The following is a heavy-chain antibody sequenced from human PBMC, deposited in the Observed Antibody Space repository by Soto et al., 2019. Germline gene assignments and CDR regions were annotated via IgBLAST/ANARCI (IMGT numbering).Heavy chain of an antibody. CDR3: AKDRLANIVATINAFDI. CDR2: ISWNSGSI. Sequence: PGGSLRLSCAASGFPFDDYAMHWVRQAPGKGLEWVSGISWNSGSIGYADSVKGRFTISRDNAKNSLYLQMNSLRAEDTALYYCAKDRLANIVATINAFDIWGQGTMVTVSS. J-gene: IGHJ3*02. CDR1: GFPFDDYA. D-gene: IGHD5-12*01. V-gene: IGHV3-9*01.